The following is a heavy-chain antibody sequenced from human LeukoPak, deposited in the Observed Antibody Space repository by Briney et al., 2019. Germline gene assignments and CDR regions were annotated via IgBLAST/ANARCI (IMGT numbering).Heavy chain of an antibody. D-gene: IGHD3-10*01. Sequence: GGSLRLSCVASGFTFRNYGMHWVRQAPGKGLEWVAVICYDGNNKDYTDSVRGRFTISRDNSKNTLYLQMNSLSAEDTAVYYCARNFQNYYGSGSCYSDLDHWGQGTLVTVSS. CDR3: ARNFQNYYGSGSCYSDLDH. CDR2: ICYDGNNK. CDR1: GFTFRNYG. V-gene: IGHV3-33*01. J-gene: IGHJ4*02.